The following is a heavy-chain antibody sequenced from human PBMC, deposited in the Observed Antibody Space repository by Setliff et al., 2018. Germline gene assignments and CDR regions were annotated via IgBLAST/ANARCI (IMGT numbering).Heavy chain of an antibody. CDR3: ARFPRTQLYSGWFDP. Sequence: SETLSLTCSVSGDTISSYYWSWVRQPPGKGLEWIGYIYYSGTTNYNPSLKSRVTISEDRSKNHFSLKLSSVTAADTAVYYCARFPRTQLYSGWFDPWGQGTLVTVSS. CDR1: GDTISSYY. J-gene: IGHJ5*02. D-gene: IGHD1-1*01. CDR2: IYYSGTT. V-gene: IGHV4-59*01.